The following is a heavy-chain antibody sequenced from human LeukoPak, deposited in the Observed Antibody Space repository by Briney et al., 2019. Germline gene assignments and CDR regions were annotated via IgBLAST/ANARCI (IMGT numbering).Heavy chain of an antibody. V-gene: IGHV3-23*01. CDR1: GFTFSSYA. CDR3: ARRVYYYDTSPTLLGMGFDY. D-gene: IGHD3-22*01. J-gene: IGHJ4*02. CDR2: ISGSSGTT. Sequence: GGSLRLSCAASGFTFSSYAMNWVRQAPGKGLEWVSTISGSSGTTNYEDSVKGRFTISRDNAKNSLYPQMSSLRAEDTALYYCARRVYYYDTSPTLLGMGFDYWGQGTLVTVSS.